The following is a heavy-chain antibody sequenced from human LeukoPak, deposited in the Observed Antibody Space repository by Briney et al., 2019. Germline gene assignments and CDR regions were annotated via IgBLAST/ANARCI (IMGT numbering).Heavy chain of an antibody. CDR1: GGTFSSYA. J-gene: IGHJ4*02. CDR3: ARGIVDSSGYYINY. D-gene: IGHD3-22*01. Sequence: GASVKVSCKASGGTFSSYAINWVRQATGQGLEWMGWMNPNSGNTGYAQKFQGRVTITRNTSISTAYMELSSLRSEDTAVYYCARGIVDSSGYYINYWGQGTLVTVSS. V-gene: IGHV1-8*03. CDR2: MNPNSGNT.